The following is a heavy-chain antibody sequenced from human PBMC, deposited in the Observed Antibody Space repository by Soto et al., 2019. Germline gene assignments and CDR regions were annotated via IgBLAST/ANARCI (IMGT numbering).Heavy chain of an antibody. CDR2: IYYSGTT. D-gene: IGHD3-3*01. CDR1: GGSISGHY. V-gene: IGHV4-59*11. J-gene: IGHJ6*02. Sequence: QVQLQESGPGLVKPSETLSLTCTVSGGSISGHYWSWIRQPPGKGLEWIGYIYYSGTTNYNTSLESRVIISVDAPKNQLSLKLRSVTAAHTAVYYCARDRSATLGPEWYYNYGMDVWGQGTTVTVSS. CDR3: ARDRSATLGPEWYYNYGMDV.